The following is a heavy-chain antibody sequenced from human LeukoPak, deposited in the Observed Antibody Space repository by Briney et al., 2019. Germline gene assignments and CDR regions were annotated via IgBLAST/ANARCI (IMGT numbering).Heavy chain of an antibody. J-gene: IGHJ4*02. CDR3: VRRHDY. Sequence: GGSVRLSCVASGFDVNDSFMIWVRQAPGQGLEWISIIYASGGAYHAESVKGRFSAFRDTSKNTYFLQMNNLRAGDTAMYYCVRRHDYWGQGTLVTVSS. CDR2: IYASGGA. CDR1: GFDVNDSF. V-gene: IGHV3-53*01.